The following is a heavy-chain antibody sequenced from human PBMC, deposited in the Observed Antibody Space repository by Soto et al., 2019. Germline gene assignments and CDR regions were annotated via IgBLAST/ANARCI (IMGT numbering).Heavy chain of an antibody. CDR2: ISSSGYI. J-gene: IGHJ1*01. D-gene: IGHD4-17*01. CDR3: ARDLGAVTTLGFQN. V-gene: IGHV3-21*01. CDR1: GFTFSNSG. Sequence: EVQLVESGGGLVKPGGSLILSCAASGFTFSNSGMNWVRQAPGKGLEWVSYISSSGYIFYADSVKGRFTISRDNAKDALYLQMNSLRADDTAVYYCARDLGAVTTLGFQNWGQGALVTVSS.